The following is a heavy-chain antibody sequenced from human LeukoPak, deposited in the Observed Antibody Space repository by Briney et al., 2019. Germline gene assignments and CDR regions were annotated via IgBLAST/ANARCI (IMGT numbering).Heavy chain of an antibody. Sequence: ASVKVSCKVSGYTLTELSMHWVRQAPGKGLEWMGGFDPEDGETIYAQKFQGRVTMTEDTSTDTAYMELSSLRSEDPAVYSCATRGYSHGYPDYWGQGTLVTVSS. V-gene: IGHV1-24*01. J-gene: IGHJ4*02. D-gene: IGHD5-18*01. CDR1: GYTLTELS. CDR3: ATRGYSHGYPDY. CDR2: FDPEDGET.